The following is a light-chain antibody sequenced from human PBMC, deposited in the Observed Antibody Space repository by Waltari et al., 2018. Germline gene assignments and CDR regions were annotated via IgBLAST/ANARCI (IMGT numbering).Light chain of an antibody. CDR3: QHYLRLPVT. V-gene: IGKV3-20*01. CDR1: QSVTRA. CDR2: GAS. Sequence: EIVLTQSPGTLSLSPGDSATLSCRTSQSVTRALAWYQQKPGQAPRLLIYGASNRATGIPDRFSGSGSGTDFSLTISSLEPEDVAVYYCQHYLRLPVTFGQGTKVEVK. J-gene: IGKJ1*01.